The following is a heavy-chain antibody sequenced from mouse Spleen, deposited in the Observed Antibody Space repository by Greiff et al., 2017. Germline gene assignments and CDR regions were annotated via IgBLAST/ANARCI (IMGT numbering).Heavy chain of an antibody. D-gene: IGHD1-1*01. Sequence: EVQGVESGGGLVKPGGSLKLSCAASGFTFSDYGMHWVRQAPEKGLEWVAYISSGSSTIYYADTVKGRFTISRDNAKNTLFLQMTSLRSEDTAMYYCAATYYGSSYVGAMDYWGQGTSVTVSS. V-gene: IGHV5-17*01. CDR1: GFTFSDYG. CDR3: AATYYGSSYVGAMDY. J-gene: IGHJ4*01. CDR2: ISSGSSTI.